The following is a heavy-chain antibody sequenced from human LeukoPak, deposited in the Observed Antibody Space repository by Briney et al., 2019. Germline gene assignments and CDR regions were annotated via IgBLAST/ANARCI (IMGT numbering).Heavy chain of an antibody. D-gene: IGHD3-22*01. CDR1: GGSFSGYY. CDR3: ARGLGDRSVYYYLGY. J-gene: IGHJ4*02. V-gene: IGHV4-34*01. CDR2: INHSGST. Sequence: PSETLSLTCAVYGGSFSGYYRTWIRQPPGKGLEWLGEINHSGSTNCNPSLKSRVTISVDTSKNQFSLKMTSVTAADTAVYYCARGLGDRSVYYYLGYWGQGTLVTVSS.